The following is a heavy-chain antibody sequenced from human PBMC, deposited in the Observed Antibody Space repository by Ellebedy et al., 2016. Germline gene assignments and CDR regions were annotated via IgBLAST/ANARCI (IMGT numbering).Heavy chain of an antibody. J-gene: IGHJ6*02. CDR3: ARDSSGWSIRYYYGMDV. Sequence: GESLKISXAASGFTFSSYGMHWVRQAPGKGLEWVAVISYDGSNKYYADSVKGRFTISRDNSKNTLYLQMNSLRAEDTAVYYCARDSSGWSIRYYYGMDVWGQGTTVTVSS. CDR1: GFTFSSYG. V-gene: IGHV3-30*03. CDR2: ISYDGSNK. D-gene: IGHD6-19*01.